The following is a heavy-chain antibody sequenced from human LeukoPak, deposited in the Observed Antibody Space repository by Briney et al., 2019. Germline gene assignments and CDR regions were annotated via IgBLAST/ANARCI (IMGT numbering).Heavy chain of an antibody. CDR3: ARGGIVVVPAATSSLRY. CDR1: GGSISSDDYW. V-gene: IGHV4-30-2*01. D-gene: IGHD2-2*01. CDR2: IYHSGNA. Sequence: PSETLSLTCTVSGGSISSDDYWWTWIRQPPAKGLEWIGYIYHSGNAYYSPSLKSRVTISIDRSKNQFSLRLNSVTAADTAVYYCARGGIVVVPAATSSLRYWGQGTLVTVSS. J-gene: IGHJ4*02.